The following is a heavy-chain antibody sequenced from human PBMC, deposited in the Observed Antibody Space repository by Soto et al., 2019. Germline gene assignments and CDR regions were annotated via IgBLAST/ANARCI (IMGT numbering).Heavy chain of an antibody. J-gene: IGHJ5*02. CDR1: GFSLSTSGVG. D-gene: IGHD3-16*01. V-gene: IGHV2-5*01. CDR3: AHRQEGGAATNWLDP. Sequence: QITLKESGPTLVKPTQTLTLTCTFSGFSLSTSGVGVGWIRQPPGKALEWLALIYWNDDKRYSPSLKSRLTITKDTSKNQVVLTMTNMDPADTATYYCAHRQEGGAATNWLDPWGPGTLVTVSS. CDR2: IYWNDDK.